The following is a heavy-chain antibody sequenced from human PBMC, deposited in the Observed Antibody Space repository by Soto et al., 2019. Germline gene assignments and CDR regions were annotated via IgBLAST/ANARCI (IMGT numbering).Heavy chain of an antibody. CDR3: AHRVLRTVFGLVTTTAIYFDF. CDR1: GFSLTTSGVG. V-gene: IGHV2-5*02. D-gene: IGHD3-3*01. J-gene: IGHJ4*02. Sequence: QITLNESGPTQVKPRQTLTLTCTFSGFSLTTSGVGVGWIRQSPGKAPEWLALIYWDDDKRYSPSLKSRLTITKDTSKNQVVRTMAELDPADTATYYCAHRVLRTVFGLVTTTAIYFDFWGQGTPVAVSS. CDR2: IYWDDDK.